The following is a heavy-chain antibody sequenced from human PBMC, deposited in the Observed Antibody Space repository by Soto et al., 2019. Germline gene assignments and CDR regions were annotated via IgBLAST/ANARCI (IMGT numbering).Heavy chain of an antibody. Sequence: ASVKVSCKASGYTFTSYGISWVRQAPGQGLEWMGWIDPNNGNTKYAQKVQGRVTMTTDTSTSTAYMEPRSLRSDDTAVYYCARDEDGYYLISNAFDIWGQGTMVTVSS. D-gene: IGHD3-22*01. CDR1: GYTFTSYG. V-gene: IGHV1-18*01. CDR2: IDPNNGNT. CDR3: ARDEDGYYLISNAFDI. J-gene: IGHJ3*02.